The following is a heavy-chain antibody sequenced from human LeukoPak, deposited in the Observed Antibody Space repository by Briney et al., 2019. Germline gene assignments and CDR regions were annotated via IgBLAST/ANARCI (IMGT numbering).Heavy chain of an antibody. CDR1: GFTLNIYS. CDR2: ISTAGSYI. D-gene: IGHD6-6*01. J-gene: IGHJ6*03. Sequence: GGSLRLSCAGSGFTLNIYSMNWVRQAPGKGLEWVSSISTAGSYIYYAYSVKGRFTISRDNDKNSLYLQMNSLRAEYTAVYYCARDRAIYGSPSPNYYHYLYMDRWGKGTTVTVSS. CDR3: ARDRAIYGSPSPNYYHYLYMDR. V-gene: IGHV3-21*01.